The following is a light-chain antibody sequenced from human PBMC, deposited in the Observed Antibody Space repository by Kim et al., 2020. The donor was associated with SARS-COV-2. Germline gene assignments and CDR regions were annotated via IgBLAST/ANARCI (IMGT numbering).Light chain of an antibody. V-gene: IGKV3-20*01. CDR2: AAS. J-gene: IGKJ1*01. CDR1: ESVSSIY. Sequence: ESVLTQSPGTLSLSRGERDTLSCRASESVSSIYLAWYQQKPGQAPRLLIYAASSRATGIPDRFSGSGSGTDFTLTISRLEPEGFAVYYCQQYTSSSWTFGQGTKVDIK. CDR3: QQYTSSSWT.